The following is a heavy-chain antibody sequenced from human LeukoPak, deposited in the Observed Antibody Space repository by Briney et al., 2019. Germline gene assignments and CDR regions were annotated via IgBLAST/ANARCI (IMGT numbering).Heavy chain of an antibody. CDR2: INTNTGNP. J-gene: IGHJ4*02. Sequence: ASVKVSCKTSGYTFTNYAMHWVRQAPGQGLEWMGWINTNTGNPTYAQGFTGRFVFSLDTSVSTAYLQISSLKAEDTAVYYCAMLVAPFDYWGQGTLVTVSS. D-gene: IGHD6-6*01. V-gene: IGHV7-4-1*02. CDR1: GYTFTNYA. CDR3: AMLVAPFDY.